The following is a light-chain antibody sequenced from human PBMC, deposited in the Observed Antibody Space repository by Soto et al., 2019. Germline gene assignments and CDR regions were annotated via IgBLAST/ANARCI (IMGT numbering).Light chain of an antibody. CDR1: SSDVGSYNL. J-gene: IGLJ2*01. V-gene: IGLV2-23*01. Sequence: QSVLTQPASVSGSPGQSITISCTGTSSDVGSYNLVSWYQQHPGKAPKLMIYEGSKRPSGVSNRFSGSKSGNTASRTIAGLQAEDEADYYCCSDAGSNPGFGGGTKRTVL. CDR3: CSDAGSNPG. CDR2: EGS.